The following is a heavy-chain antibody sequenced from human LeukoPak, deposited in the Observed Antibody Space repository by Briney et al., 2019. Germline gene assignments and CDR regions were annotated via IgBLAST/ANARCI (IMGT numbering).Heavy chain of an antibody. D-gene: IGHD2-2*01. Sequence: LQTLSLTCTVSGGSISSGDYYWSWIRQPPGKGLEWIGYIYYSGSTYYNPSLKSRVTISVDTSKNQFSLKLSPVTAADTAVYYCARGGGYCSSTSCLPLDYWGQGTPVTVSS. J-gene: IGHJ4*02. V-gene: IGHV4-30-4*08. CDR1: GGSISSGDYY. CDR3: ARGGGYCSSTSCLPLDY. CDR2: IYYSGST.